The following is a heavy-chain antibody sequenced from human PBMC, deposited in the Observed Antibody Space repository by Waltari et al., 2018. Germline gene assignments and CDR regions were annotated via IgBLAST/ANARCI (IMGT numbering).Heavy chain of an antibody. CDR2: IDTSGSN. CDR1: GGSISSGSYY. D-gene: IGHD6-13*01. CDR3: ARGQKQQLADY. J-gene: IGHJ4*02. Sequence: QVQLQESGPGLVKPSQTLSLTCTVSGGSISSGSYYWSWIRQPAGKGLECIGRIDTSGSNTYNPTLKSRVTISVDTSKNQFSLKLSSVTAADTAVYYCARGQKQQLADYWGQGTLVTVSS. V-gene: IGHV4-61*02.